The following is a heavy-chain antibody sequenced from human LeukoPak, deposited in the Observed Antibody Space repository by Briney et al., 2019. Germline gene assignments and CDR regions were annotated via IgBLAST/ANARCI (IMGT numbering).Heavy chain of an antibody. D-gene: IGHD4-11*01. J-gene: IGHJ1*01. Sequence: QTLCLTCTVSGGSITSDDYSWSWIRQPPGKGLEWIGYIYYSGNTYYNPSLKSRVTISVDTSKNQFSLKLSSVTAADTAVYYCARTYIDYLPLWGQGTLVTVSS. CDR1: GGSITSDDYS. CDR3: ARTYIDYLPL. V-gene: IGHV4-30-4*01. CDR2: IYYSGNT.